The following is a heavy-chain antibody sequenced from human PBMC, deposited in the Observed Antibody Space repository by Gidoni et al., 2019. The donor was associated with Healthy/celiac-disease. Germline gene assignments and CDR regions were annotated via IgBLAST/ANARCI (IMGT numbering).Heavy chain of an antibody. Sequence: EVQLVESGGGLVKTGGSLRLSCAASGFPFSSYSMNWVRQAPGKGLEWVSSISSSSSYIYYADSVKGRFTISRDNDKNSLYLQMNSLRAEDTAVYYCARDVGSGWSLFDYWGQGTLVTVSS. CDR3: ARDVGSGWSLFDY. V-gene: IGHV3-21*01. J-gene: IGHJ4*02. CDR2: ISSSSSYI. D-gene: IGHD6-19*01. CDR1: GFPFSSYS.